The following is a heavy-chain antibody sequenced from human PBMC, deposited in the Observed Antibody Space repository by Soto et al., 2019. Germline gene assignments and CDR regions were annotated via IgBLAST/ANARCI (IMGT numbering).Heavy chain of an antibody. J-gene: IGHJ6*02. Sequence: QVQLVQSGAEVKKPGASVKVSCKASGYTFTGYYMHWVRQAPGQGLEWMGWINPNSGGTNNEQKYQGRVTMTRDTATSTAYRELSRLRSDDTAVYYCARDPPDWFVSSGGYYGMDVWGQGTTVTVSS. CDR3: ARDPPDWFVSSGGYYGMDV. D-gene: IGHD3-9*01. CDR2: INPNSGGT. V-gene: IGHV1-2*02. CDR1: GYTFTGYY.